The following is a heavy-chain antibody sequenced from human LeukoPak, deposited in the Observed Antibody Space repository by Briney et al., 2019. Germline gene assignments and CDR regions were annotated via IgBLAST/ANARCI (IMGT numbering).Heavy chain of an antibody. D-gene: IGHD3-9*01. CDR3: AWGTFNDILTGQGIPRPFDH. J-gene: IGHJ4*02. V-gene: IGHV1-2*02. Sequence: ASVKVSCKASGYTFTSYYMHWVRQAPGQGLEWMGWINPKSGGTNFAQKFQGRVTLTRDTSLNTVYMDLKRLASDDTALYYCAWGTFNDILTGQGIPRPFDHWGQGTLVTVSS. CDR1: GYTFTSYY. CDR2: INPKSGGT.